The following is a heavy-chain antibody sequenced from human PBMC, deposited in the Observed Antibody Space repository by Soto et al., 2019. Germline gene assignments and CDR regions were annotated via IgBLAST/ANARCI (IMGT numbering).Heavy chain of an antibody. J-gene: IGHJ6*02. CDR3: ARDSGGTTVAFGMDV. V-gene: IGHV1-69*01. CDR2: IIPIFGTA. Sequence: QVQLVQSGAEVKKPGSSVKVSCKASGGTFSSYAISWVRQAPGQGLEWMGGIIPIFGTANYAQKFQGRVTITADESTGSAYMELSSMRSEDTAVYYCARDSGGTTVAFGMDVWGQGTTVTGSS. D-gene: IGHD4-17*01. CDR1: GGTFSSYA.